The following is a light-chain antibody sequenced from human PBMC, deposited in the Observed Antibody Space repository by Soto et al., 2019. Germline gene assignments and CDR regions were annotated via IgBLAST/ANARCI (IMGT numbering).Light chain of an antibody. J-gene: IGKJ2*01. CDR2: DAS. CDR3: QQRST. CDR1: LSVSSH. Sequence: EVVLTQSPGTLSLSPGERATLSCRASLSVSSHLAWYQQKPGQTPRLLIYDASNSATGIPARFSCSGSGTDFTLTISSLEPEDFAVYYCQQRSTFGQGTKLEIK. V-gene: IGKV3-11*01.